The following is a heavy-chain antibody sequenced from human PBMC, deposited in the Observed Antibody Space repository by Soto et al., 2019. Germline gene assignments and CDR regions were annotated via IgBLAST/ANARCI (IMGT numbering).Heavy chain of an antibody. CDR1: GDSVSSGAYY. CDR3: ARVKRSTSRLDP. J-gene: IGHJ5*02. CDR2: VYYSGST. Sequence: PSETLSLTCSVSGDSVSSGAYYWGWIRQPPGKGLEWIGYVYYSGSTSYNPSLETGVTISVDTSKNQFSLKLTSVTPADTAIYYCARVKRSTSRLDPWGQGTLVTVSS. V-gene: IGHV4-61*08. D-gene: IGHD1-26*01.